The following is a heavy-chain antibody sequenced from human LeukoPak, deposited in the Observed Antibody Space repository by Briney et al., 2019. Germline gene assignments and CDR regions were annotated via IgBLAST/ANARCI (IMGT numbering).Heavy chain of an antibody. CDR2: IYHSGST. J-gene: IGHJ4*02. CDR1: GYSISSGYY. D-gene: IGHD4-23*01. Sequence: PSETLSLXCAVSGYSISSGYYWGWIRQPPGKGLDCIGSIYHSGSTYYNPSLKSRVTISVDTSKNQFSLKLSSVTAADTAVYYCARRYGGNSRVRYFDYWGQGTLVTVSS. CDR3: ARRYGGNSRVRYFDY. V-gene: IGHV4-38-2*01.